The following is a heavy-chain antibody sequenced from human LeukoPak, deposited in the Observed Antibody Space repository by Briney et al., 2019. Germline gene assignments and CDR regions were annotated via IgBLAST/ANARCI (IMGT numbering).Heavy chain of an antibody. V-gene: IGHV1-3*03. J-gene: IGHJ4*02. CDR1: GYTFTSYA. CDR2: INAGNGGT. Sequence: GASVKVSCKASGYTFTSYAMHWLRQAPGQRLEWMGWINAGNGGTKYSQEFQGRVTITRDTSATTAYMELSSLRSEDMAMYYCARDGSRIAVAGTAYYFDYWGQGTLVTVSS. D-gene: IGHD6-19*01. CDR3: ARDGSRIAVAGTAYYFDY.